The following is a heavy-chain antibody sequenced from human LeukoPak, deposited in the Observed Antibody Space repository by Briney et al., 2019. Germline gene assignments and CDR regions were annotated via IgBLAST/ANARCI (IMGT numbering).Heavy chain of an antibody. J-gene: IGHJ4*02. CDR2: MNPNSGNT. D-gene: IGHD3-3*01. CDR3: ARGRGGTIFGVVISYYFDY. CDR1: GYTFTSYD. Sequence: ASVKVSCKASGYTFTSYDINWVRQATGQGLEWMGWMNPNSGNTGYAQKFQGRVTITRNTSISTAYMELSSLRSEDTAVYYCARGRGGTIFGVVISYYFDYWGQGTLVTVSS. V-gene: IGHV1-8*03.